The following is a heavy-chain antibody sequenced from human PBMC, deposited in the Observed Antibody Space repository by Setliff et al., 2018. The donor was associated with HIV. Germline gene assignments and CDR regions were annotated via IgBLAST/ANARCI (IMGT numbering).Heavy chain of an antibody. D-gene: IGHD6-6*01. V-gene: IGHV1-69*13. Sequence: SVKVSCKASGYTFSSHSIHWVRQAPGQGLEWMGGIIPIFGTTNYAQKFQGRVTITADESTTTAYMELSSLRSEDTAVYYCVRVTSSSTGYNYYYGMDVWGQGTKVTVSS. CDR1: GYTFSSHS. CDR3: VRVTSSSTGYNYYYGMDV. CDR2: IIPIFGTT. J-gene: IGHJ6*02.